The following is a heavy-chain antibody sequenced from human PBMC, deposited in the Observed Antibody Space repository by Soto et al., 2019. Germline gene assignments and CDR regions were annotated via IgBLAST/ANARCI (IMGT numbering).Heavy chain of an antibody. D-gene: IGHD3-10*01. J-gene: IGHJ4*02. CDR1: GGSISSSSYY. CDR2: IYYSGTT. CDR3: AREFNGYYFDY. V-gene: IGHV4-39*01. Sequence: QLQLQESGPGLVKPSETLSLTCTVSGGSISSSSYYSAWIRQPPGKGLEWIASIYYSGTTYYNPSLNSRVTISVYTSKNQFSLKLSSVTAADTAVYYCAREFNGYYFDYWGMGTLVAVSS.